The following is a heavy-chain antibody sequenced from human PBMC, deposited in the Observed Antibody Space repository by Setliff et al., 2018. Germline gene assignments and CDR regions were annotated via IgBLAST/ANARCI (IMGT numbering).Heavy chain of an antibody. CDR2: INHSGNT. CDR3: ARDGGDGYGVDAYAGGGFDI. J-gene: IGHJ3*02. D-gene: IGHD4-17*01. V-gene: IGHV4-38-2*02. Sequence: SETLSLTCAVSGYSISSPHYWGWIRQPPGKGLEWIGSINHSGNTYYNPSLKSRVTISVGTSNNQFSLKLTSVTAADTAVYYCARDGGDGYGVDAYAGGGFDIWGQGTMVTVSS. CDR1: GYSISSPHY.